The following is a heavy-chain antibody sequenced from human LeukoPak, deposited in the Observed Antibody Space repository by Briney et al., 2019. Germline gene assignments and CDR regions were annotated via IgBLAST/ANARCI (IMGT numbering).Heavy chain of an antibody. CDR3: ARVSGYRAFDI. V-gene: IGHV4-34*01. D-gene: IGHD3-3*01. Sequence: SETLSLTCAVYGGSFSGYYLSWIRQPPGKGLEWIGEINHSGSTNYNPSLKSRVTISVDTSKNQFSLKLSSVTAADTAVYYCARVSGYRAFDIWGQGTMVTVSS. CDR2: INHSGST. CDR1: GGSFSGYY. J-gene: IGHJ3*02.